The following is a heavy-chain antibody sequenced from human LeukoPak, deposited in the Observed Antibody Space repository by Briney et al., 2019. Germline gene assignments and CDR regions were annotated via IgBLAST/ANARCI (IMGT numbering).Heavy chain of an antibody. V-gene: IGHV4-34*01. J-gene: IGHJ4*02. CDR3: ARGRSGGSDYYDSSGYYHPQYYFDH. Sequence: SETLSLTCAVYGGSFSGYYWSWIRQPPGKGLEWIGEINHSGSTNYNPSLKSRVTISVDTSKNQFSLKLSSVTAADTAVYYCARGRSGGSDYYDSSGYYHPQYYFDHWGQGTLVTVSS. CDR2: INHSGST. CDR1: GGSFSGYY. D-gene: IGHD3-22*01.